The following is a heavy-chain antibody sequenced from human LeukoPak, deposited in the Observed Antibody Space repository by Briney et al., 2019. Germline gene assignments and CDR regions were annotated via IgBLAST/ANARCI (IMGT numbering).Heavy chain of an antibody. CDR2: IEGDGSKT. J-gene: IGHJ3*02. V-gene: IGHV3-23*01. CDR1: AFAFSNYA. CDR3: AKDFIARNGVYDAFDI. Sequence: GGSLRLSCAASAFAFSNYAMTWVRQAPGKGLEWVSTIEGDGSKTHYANSVKGRFIISRDNSKNTLSLQMNGLSAEDTALYYCAKDFIARNGVYDAFDIWGQGTMVTVSS. D-gene: IGHD1-1*01.